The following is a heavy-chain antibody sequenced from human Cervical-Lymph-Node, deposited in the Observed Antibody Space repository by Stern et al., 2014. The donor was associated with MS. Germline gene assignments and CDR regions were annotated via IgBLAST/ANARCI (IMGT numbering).Heavy chain of an antibody. CDR3: ARRARGVLYSGYFDS. J-gene: IGHJ4*02. V-gene: IGHV5-51*03. CDR2: IYPDDSDT. D-gene: IGHD2-15*01. CDR1: GYNFATYW. Sequence: MQLVQSGAEVKKPGESLKISCKASGYNFATYWIGWVRQVPGKGLEWMGFIYPDDSDTRYNPSFQGQVSISVDKSINTAHLQWSSLKASDTAIFYCARRARGVLYSGYFDSWGQGTLVTVSS.